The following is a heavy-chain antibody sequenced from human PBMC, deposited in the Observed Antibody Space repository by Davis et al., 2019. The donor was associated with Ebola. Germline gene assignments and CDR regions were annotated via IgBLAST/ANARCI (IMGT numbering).Heavy chain of an antibody. J-gene: IGHJ4*02. Sequence: MPSETLSLTCAVSGVSISSNNWWSWVRQPPGKGLEWIGEIYHGGNTNYNPSLKSRATISVDKSKNQFSLKLSSIAAADTAVYYCARSSWGLLSGGAVDYWGQGTLVTVSS. CDR3: ARSSWGLLSGGAVDY. V-gene: IGHV4-4*02. D-gene: IGHD3-16*01. CDR1: GVSISSNNW. CDR2: IYHGGNT.